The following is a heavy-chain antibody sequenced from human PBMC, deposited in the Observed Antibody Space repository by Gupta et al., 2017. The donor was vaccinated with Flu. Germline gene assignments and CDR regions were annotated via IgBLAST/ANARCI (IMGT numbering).Heavy chain of an antibody. D-gene: IGHD1-14*01. CDR2: ISSSSRYI. Sequence: EVQLVESGGGLVKPGGSLRLSCAASGFTFSSYSMNWVRQAPGKGLEWVSSISSSSRYIYYADSVKGRFTISRDNAKNSLYLKMNSLRAEDTAVYYCEPGGWFDPWGQGTLVTVSS. J-gene: IGHJ5*02. CDR3: EPGGWFDP. CDR1: GFTFSSYS. V-gene: IGHV3-21*01.